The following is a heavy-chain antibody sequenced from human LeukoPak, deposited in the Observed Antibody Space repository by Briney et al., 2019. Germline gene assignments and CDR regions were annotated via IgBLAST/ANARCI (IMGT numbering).Heavy chain of an antibody. CDR3: ARDQSQTYYYDSSGFDAFDI. Sequence: PGGSLRLSCAASGFTFSDYYMSWIRQAPGKGLEWVSYISSSGSTIYYADSVKGRFTISRDNAKNSLYLQMNSLRAEDTAVYYCARDQSQTYYYDSSGFDAFDIWGQGTMVTVSS. CDR1: GFTFSDYY. D-gene: IGHD3-22*01. J-gene: IGHJ3*02. CDR2: ISSSGSTI. V-gene: IGHV3-11*01.